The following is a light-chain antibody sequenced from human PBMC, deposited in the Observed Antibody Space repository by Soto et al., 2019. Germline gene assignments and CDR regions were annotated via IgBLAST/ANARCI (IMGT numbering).Light chain of an antibody. J-gene: IGKJ2*01. CDR2: GAS. CDR3: QQYGWSPDT. CDR1: QTVSNNY. Sequence: EKVLTQSPGTLYLSPGERATLSCRTSQTVSNNYLAWYQQKPGQAPRLLIYGASSRDTGIPDRFSGSGSGTDFPLTISRLEPEDSAVYYCQQYGWSPDTFGQGTPLEIK. V-gene: IGKV3-20*01.